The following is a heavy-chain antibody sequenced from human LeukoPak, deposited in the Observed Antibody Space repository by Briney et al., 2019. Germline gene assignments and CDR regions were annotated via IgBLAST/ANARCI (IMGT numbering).Heavy chain of an antibody. V-gene: IGHV4-59*01. CDR2: IYYSGST. CDR1: GGSITNYY. CDR3: ARGNDCTQTMDY. J-gene: IGHJ4*02. D-gene: IGHD2-21*02. Sequence: SETLSLTCTVSGGSITNYYWSWIRQPPGKGLEWIGYIYYSGSTNYNPSLESRVTISVDTSKNQFSLKLSSVTAADTAVYYCARGNDCTQTMDYWGQGTLVTVSS.